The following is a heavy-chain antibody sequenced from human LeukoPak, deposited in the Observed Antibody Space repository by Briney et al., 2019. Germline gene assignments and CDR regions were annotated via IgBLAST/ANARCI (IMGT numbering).Heavy chain of an antibody. J-gene: IGHJ4*02. Sequence: ASVKVSCKASGYTFTSYYMHWVRQAPGQGLEWMGIINPSGGSTSYAQKFQGRVTMTRDMSTSTVYMELSCLRSENTAVYFCARVHESGWFFDLWGQGTLLTVSA. CDR3: ARVHESGWFFDL. CDR1: GYTFTSYY. V-gene: IGHV1-46*01. D-gene: IGHD3-10*01. CDR2: INPSGGST.